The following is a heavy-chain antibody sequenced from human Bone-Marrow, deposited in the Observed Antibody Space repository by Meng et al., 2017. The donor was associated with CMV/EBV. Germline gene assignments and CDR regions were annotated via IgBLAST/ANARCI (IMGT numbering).Heavy chain of an antibody. CDR1: GVTFSSYG. CDR2: IRYDGSNK. V-gene: IGHV3-30*02. J-gene: IGHJ1*01. CDR3: AKGAYSSSWATPEYCQH. Sequence: GGSLRLTCAASGVTFSSYGMNWVRQAPGKGLEWLAFIRYDGSNKYYADSVKGRFTISRDNSKNTLYLQMNSLRAEDTAVYYCAKGAYSSSWATPEYCQHWGQCNLVNVDS. D-gene: IGHD6-13*01.